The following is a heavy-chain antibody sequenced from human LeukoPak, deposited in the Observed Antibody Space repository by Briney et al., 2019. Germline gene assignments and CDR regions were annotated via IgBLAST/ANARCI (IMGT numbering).Heavy chain of an antibody. CDR3: ARVAGWHWFDP. D-gene: IGHD6-19*01. Sequence: GGSLRLSCVASGFTFRTYAMSWVRQAPGKGLEWVSGISDSGGTTYYVDSVKGRFTISRDNSKNTVYLQMNNMRVDDTAVYYCARVAGWHWFDPWGQGTLVTVSS. CDR2: ISDSGGTT. V-gene: IGHV3-23*01. CDR1: GFTFRTYA. J-gene: IGHJ5*02.